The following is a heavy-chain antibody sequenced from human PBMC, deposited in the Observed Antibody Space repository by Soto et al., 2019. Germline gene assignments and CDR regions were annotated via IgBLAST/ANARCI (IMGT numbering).Heavy chain of an antibody. CDR2: INHSGST. Sequence: SETLSLTCAVYGGSFSGYYWSWIRQPPGKGLEWIGEINHSGSTNYNPSLKSRVTISVDTSKNQFSLKLSSVTAADTAVYYCARGRLRGYEFGFRAYYFDYWGQGTLVTVSS. J-gene: IGHJ4*02. D-gene: IGHD5-12*01. CDR1: GGSFSGYY. CDR3: ARGRLRGYEFGFRAYYFDY. V-gene: IGHV4-34*01.